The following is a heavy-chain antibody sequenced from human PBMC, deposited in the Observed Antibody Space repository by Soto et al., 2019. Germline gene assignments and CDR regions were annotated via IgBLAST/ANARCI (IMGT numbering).Heavy chain of an antibody. J-gene: IGHJ5*02. CDR2: IYWDDDK. V-gene: IGHV2-5*02. CDR1: GFSLTTRGVG. Sequence: QITLKESGPTLVKPTQTLTLTCTFSGFSLTTRGVGVGWIRQPPGKALECLALIYWDDDKRYSPSLQSRLSITNDTSKNQVVLTMTNVDPVDTATYYCAHIPNYYQYDWFDPWGQGTLVPVSS. D-gene: IGHD3-16*01. CDR3: AHIPNYYQYDWFDP.